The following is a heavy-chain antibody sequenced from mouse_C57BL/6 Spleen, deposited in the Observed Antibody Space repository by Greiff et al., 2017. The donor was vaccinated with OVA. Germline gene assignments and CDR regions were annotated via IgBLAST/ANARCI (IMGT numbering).Heavy chain of an antibody. J-gene: IGHJ2*01. D-gene: IGHD2-3*01. Sequence: ESGPGLVKPSQSLSLTCSVTGYSITSGYYWNWIRQFPGNKLEWMGYISYDGSNNYNPSLKNRISITRDTSKNQFFLKLNSVTTEDTATYYCARAGDGYIDYWGQGTTLTVSS. CDR2: ISYDGSN. CDR3: ARAGDGYIDY. CDR1: GYSITSGYY. V-gene: IGHV3-6*01.